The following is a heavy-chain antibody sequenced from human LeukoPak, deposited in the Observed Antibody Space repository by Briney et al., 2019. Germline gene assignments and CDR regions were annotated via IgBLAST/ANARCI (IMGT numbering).Heavy chain of an antibody. V-gene: IGHV3-7*01. J-gene: IGHJ4*02. D-gene: IGHD3-3*01. CDR1: GFTFSSYL. CDR2: IKQDGSEK. Sequence: GGSLRLSCAASGFTFSSYLMSWVRQAPGKGLEWVANIKQDGSEKYYVDSVKGRFTISRDSARNSLYLQMNSLRAEDTAVYYCAKTKGDYDFWSGYTPYFFAEWGQGTLVTVSS. CDR3: AKTKGDYDFWSGYTPYFFAE.